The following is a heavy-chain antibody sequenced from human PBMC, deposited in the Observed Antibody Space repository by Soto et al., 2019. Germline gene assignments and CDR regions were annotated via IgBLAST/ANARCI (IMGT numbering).Heavy chain of an antibody. CDR2: ITSGSSYI. J-gene: IGHJ4*02. V-gene: IGHV3-21*05. Sequence: GGSLRLSCAASGFTFSSYWMSWVRQAPGKGLEGVSYITSGSSYINYADSVKGRFFISRDNARNSLFLQMNSLRAEDTAIYYCARQLLPSDFYGTRGIDYWGQGTLVTVS. D-gene: IGHD3-10*01. CDR1: GFTFSSYW. CDR3: ARQLLPSDFYGTRGIDY.